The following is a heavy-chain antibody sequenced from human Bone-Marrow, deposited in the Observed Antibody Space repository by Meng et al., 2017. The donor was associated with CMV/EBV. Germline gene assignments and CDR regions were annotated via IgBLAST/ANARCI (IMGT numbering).Heavy chain of an antibody. D-gene: IGHD6-13*01. CDR1: GSTFSSFG. Sequence: GESLKISCAASGSTFSSFGIQWVRQAPGKGLEWVAFIRYDGSKEYYADSVRGRVTKSRDDSKSTVYLQMNSLRGDDTAVYYCARDRNIAALAPVDGVDVWGQGTTVTVSS. J-gene: IGHJ6*02. CDR3: ARDRNIAALAPVDGVDV. V-gene: IGHV3-30*02. CDR2: IRYDGSKE.